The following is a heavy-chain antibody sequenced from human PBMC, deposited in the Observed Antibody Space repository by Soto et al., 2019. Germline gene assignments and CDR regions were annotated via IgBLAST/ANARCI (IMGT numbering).Heavy chain of an antibody. CDR2: FDPEDGET. Sequence: QVQLVQSGAEVKKPGASVKVSCKVSGYTLTELSMHWVRQAPGKGLEWMGGFDPEDGETIYAQKFQGRVTMTEDTSTDTAYMELSSLRSEDTAVYYCATGTPHYGGDYYYYYGMDVWGQGTTVTVSS. V-gene: IGHV1-24*01. J-gene: IGHJ6*02. CDR3: ATGTPHYGGDYYYYYGMDV. D-gene: IGHD2-21*02. CDR1: GYTLTELS.